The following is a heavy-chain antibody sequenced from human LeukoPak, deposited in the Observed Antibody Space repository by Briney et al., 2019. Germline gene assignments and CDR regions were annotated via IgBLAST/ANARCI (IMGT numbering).Heavy chain of an antibody. Sequence: PGTSLRLSCEASGFTFSHFGMHWVRQAPGKGLEWVAFIRYDGSNKYYADSVKGRFTISRDNSKNTLYLQMNSLRAEDTAVYYCAKGDYSNRHWGQGTLVTVSS. J-gene: IGHJ1*01. CDR2: IRYDGSNK. V-gene: IGHV3-30*02. CDR3: AKGDYSNRH. CDR1: GFTFSHFG. D-gene: IGHD4-11*01.